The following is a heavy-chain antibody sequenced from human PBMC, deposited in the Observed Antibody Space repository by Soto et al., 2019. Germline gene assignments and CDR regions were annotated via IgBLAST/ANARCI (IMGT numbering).Heavy chain of an antibody. V-gene: IGHV3-21*01. D-gene: IGHD1-1*01. CDR1: GFTFSSYS. Sequence: GGSLRLSCAASGFTFSSYSMNWVRQAPGKGLEWVSSVSSSSSYIYYADSVKGRFTISRDNAKNSLYLQMNSLRAEDTAVYYWVRGRVGTGDFNDWGQGTLVTVSS. CDR2: VSSSSSYI. CDR3: VRGRVGTGDFND. J-gene: IGHJ4*02.